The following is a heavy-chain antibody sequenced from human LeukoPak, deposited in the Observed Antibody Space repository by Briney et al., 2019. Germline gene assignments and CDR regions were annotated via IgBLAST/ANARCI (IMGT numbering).Heavy chain of an antibody. Sequence: AGGSLRLSCAASGFTFNTYVMHWVRQAPGKGLVWVARIDTDGKTTTYADSVKGRFTISRDNTKNVLYVQMNSLRAEDTAVYYCVRDKDGYNFWGQGTLVSVSS. D-gene: IGHD5-24*01. J-gene: IGHJ4*02. CDR2: IDTDGKTT. CDR1: GFTFNTYV. V-gene: IGHV3-74*01. CDR3: VRDKDGYNF.